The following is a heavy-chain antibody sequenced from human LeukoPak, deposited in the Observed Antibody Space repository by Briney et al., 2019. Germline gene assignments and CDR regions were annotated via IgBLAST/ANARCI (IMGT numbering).Heavy chain of an antibody. CDR2: ISSSSSYI. J-gene: IGHJ4*02. CDR1: GFTFSSYS. V-gene: IGHV3-21*01. D-gene: IGHD2-2*02. Sequence: GGSLRLSCAASGFTFSSYSMNWVRQAPGKGLEWVSSISSSSSYIYYADSVKGRFTISRDNAKNSLYLQMNSLRAEDTAVYYCARDHTENGQDFDYWGQGTLVTVSS. CDR3: ARDHTENGQDFDY.